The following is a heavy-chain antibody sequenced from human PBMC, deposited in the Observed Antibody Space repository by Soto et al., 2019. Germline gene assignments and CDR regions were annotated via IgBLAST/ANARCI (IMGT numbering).Heavy chain of an antibody. J-gene: IGHJ6*02. V-gene: IGHV5-51*07. CDR1: EYCFTSYR. Sequence: GESLKICCKGAEYCFTSYRIGWVHQIPGKGLEWRGIIYPGDSDTRYSPSFQGQVTISADKPISTAYLQWSSLKASDTAMYYCARATMVRSYYYYGMDVWGQGTTVTVSS. CDR3: ARATMVRSYYYYGMDV. D-gene: IGHD3-10*01. CDR2: IYPGDSDT.